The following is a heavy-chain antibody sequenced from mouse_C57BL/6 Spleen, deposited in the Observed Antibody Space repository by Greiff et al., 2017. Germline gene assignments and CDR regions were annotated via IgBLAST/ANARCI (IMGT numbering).Heavy chain of an antibody. V-gene: IGHV14-4*01. CDR1: GFNIKDDY. CDR3: TSGSSSYVAWFAY. J-gene: IGHJ3*01. D-gene: IGHD3-2*02. CDR2: IDPENGDT. Sequence: VQLQQPGAELVRPGASVKLSCTASGFNIKDDYMHWVKQRPEQGLEWIGWIDPENGDTEYDSKFQGKATITADTASKPAYLQLSSLTSGDTSVNYCTSGSSSYVAWFAYWGQGTLVTVSA.